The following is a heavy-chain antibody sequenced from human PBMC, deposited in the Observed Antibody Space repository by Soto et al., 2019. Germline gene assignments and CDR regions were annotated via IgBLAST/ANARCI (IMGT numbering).Heavy chain of an antibody. CDR2: IYYSGST. J-gene: IGHJ6*03. CDR3: GMYWCRRAAAGSRYYYYMDV. CDR1: GGSISSYY. V-gene: IGHV4-59*08. Sequence: PSETLSLTCTVSGGSISSYYWSWIRQPPGKGLEWIGYIYYSGSTNYNPSLKSRVTISVDTSKNQFSLKLSSVTAADTAVYYCGMYWCRRAAAGSRYYYYMDVWGKGTTVTV. D-gene: IGHD6-13*01.